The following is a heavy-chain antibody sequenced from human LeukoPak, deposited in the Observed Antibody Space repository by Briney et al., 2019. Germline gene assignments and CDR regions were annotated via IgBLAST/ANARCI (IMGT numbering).Heavy chain of an antibody. CDR3: ARDIWEWELRPLDY. J-gene: IGHJ4*02. CDR2: FDPDTVET. CDR1: GYTLTALS. V-gene: IGHV1-24*01. D-gene: IGHD1-26*01. Sequence: ASVKVSCRVSGYTLTALSMHWERQAPGKGLEWMGGFDPDTVETIYAQKFQGRVTMTEDTSTDTAYMDLSSLRSEDTAVYYCARDIWEWELRPLDYWGQGTLVTVSS.